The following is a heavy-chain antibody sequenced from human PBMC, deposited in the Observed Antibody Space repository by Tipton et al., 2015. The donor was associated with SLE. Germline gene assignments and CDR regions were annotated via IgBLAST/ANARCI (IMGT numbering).Heavy chain of an antibody. Sequence: TLSLTCTVSGGSISSYYWSWIRQPPVKGLEWIGYIYYSGSTNYNPSLKSRVTISVDTSKNQFSLKLSSVTAADTAVYYCAGAKLCRGGSCYSPYAFDIWGQGTMVTVSS. J-gene: IGHJ3*02. CDR3: AGAKLCRGGSCYSPYAFDI. CDR1: GGSISSYY. V-gene: IGHV4-59*01. CDR2: IYYSGST. D-gene: IGHD2-15*01.